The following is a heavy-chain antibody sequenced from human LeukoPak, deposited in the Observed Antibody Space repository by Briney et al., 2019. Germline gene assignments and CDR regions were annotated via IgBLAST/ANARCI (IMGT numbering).Heavy chain of an antibody. Sequence: VASVKVSCKASGYTFTSYDINWVRQATGQGLEWMGWMNPNSGNTGYAQKFQGRVTMTRNTSISTAYMELSSLRSEDTAVYYCARDGKYSSGWYNWFDPWGQGTLVTVSS. CDR1: GYTFTSYD. CDR2: MNPNSGNT. J-gene: IGHJ5*02. D-gene: IGHD6-19*01. V-gene: IGHV1-8*01. CDR3: ARDGKYSSGWYNWFDP.